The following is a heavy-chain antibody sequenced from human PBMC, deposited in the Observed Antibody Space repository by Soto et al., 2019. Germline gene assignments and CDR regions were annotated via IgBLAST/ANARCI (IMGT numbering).Heavy chain of an antibody. CDR1: GFTFSSYG. CDR3: AKDVSDYVYYYYYMDV. D-gene: IGHD4-17*01. V-gene: IGHV3-30*18. J-gene: IGHJ6*03. Sequence: PGGSLRLSCAASGFTFSSYGMHWVRQAPGKGLEWVAVISYDGSNKYYAASVKGRFTISRDNSKNTLYLQMNSLRAEDTAVYYCAKDVSDYVYYYYYMDVWGKGTTVTVSS. CDR2: ISYDGSNK.